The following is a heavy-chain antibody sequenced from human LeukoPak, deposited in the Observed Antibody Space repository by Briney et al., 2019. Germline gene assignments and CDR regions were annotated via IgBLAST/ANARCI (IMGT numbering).Heavy chain of an antibody. J-gene: IGHJ4*02. Sequence: TSDTLSLTCTVSGGSISRYYWIWIRQPAGKGLEWIGRIYTSGSTNYNPSLKSRVAMSVDTSKNQFSLKLSSVTAADTAVYYCARGEYYYDSSGRYYFDYWGQGTLVTVSS. CDR1: GGSISRYY. CDR3: ARGEYYYDSSGRYYFDY. CDR2: IYTSGST. D-gene: IGHD3-22*01. V-gene: IGHV4-4*07.